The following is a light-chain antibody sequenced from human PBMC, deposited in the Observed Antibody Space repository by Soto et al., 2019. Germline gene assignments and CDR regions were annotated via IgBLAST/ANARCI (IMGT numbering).Light chain of an antibody. CDR1: QGISSN. CDR3: QQYNNWPT. J-gene: IGKJ1*01. V-gene: IGKV1-9*01. Sequence: IQLTQSPSSLSASVVDRVTITCRASQGISSNLAWYQQKPGKAPKVLINAASTLQSGVPSRFSGSGSGTEFTLTISSLQSEDFAVYYCQQYNNWPTFGQGTKVDIK. CDR2: AAS.